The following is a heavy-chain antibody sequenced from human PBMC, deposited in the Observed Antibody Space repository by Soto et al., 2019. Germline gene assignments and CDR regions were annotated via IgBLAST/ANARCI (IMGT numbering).Heavy chain of an antibody. V-gene: IGHV4-39*01. Sequence: PSETLSLTCSVSGGSTSDKSYFWGWVRQSPGKGLEWIGSMYYSGSSYYNPSLKSRVAISVDTSKNQFSLKLRSVTAADTAVYFCARQRLLRLKPDFDISGQVTLVTVSS. CDR1: GGSTSDKSYF. CDR2: MYYSGSS. CDR3: ARQRLLRLKPDFDI. J-gene: IGHJ4*02. D-gene: IGHD2-21*02.